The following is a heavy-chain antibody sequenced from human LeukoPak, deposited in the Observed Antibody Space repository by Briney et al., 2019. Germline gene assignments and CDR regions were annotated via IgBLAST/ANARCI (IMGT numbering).Heavy chain of an antibody. J-gene: IGHJ4*02. CDR2: IYYSGST. V-gene: IGHV4-61*01. CDR1: GGSVSSGSYY. CDR3: ARALVTAILYED. Sequence: SETLSLTCSVSGGSVSSGSYYWSWIRQPPGKGLEWIGYIYYSGSTNYNPSLKGRVTISVDTSKNQLSLKLSSVTAADTAVYYCARALVTAILYEDWGQGTLVTVSS. D-gene: IGHD2-21*02.